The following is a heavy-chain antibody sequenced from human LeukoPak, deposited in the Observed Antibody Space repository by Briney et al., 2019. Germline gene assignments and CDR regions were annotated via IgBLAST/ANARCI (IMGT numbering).Heavy chain of an antibody. V-gene: IGHV4-38-2*02. D-gene: IGHD6-19*01. CDR2: ILQSVST. CDR3: ARNNSNGFDF. CDR1: GYSISGGYY. Sequence: SETLSLTCTVSGYSISGGYYWGWIRQPPGKGLEWIGTILQSVSTYYNPSLKSRVTTSVDTSKNQFSLKLSSATAADTAVYYCARNNSNGFDFWSQGTLVTVSS. J-gene: IGHJ4*02.